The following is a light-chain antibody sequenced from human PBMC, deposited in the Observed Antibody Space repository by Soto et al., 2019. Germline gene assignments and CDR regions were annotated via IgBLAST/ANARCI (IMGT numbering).Light chain of an antibody. CDR3: AVWDDSLDGWV. CDR2: NNN. J-gene: IGLJ3*02. V-gene: IGLV1-44*01. CDR1: SSNIGSHV. Sequence: QSVLTQPPSASGTPGQRVTISCSGSSSNIGSHVVYWYQQLAGTTPKLLMYNNNQRPSGVPDRSSGSKSGTSASLAISGLQSEDEADYYCAVWDDSLDGWVFGGGTQLTVL.